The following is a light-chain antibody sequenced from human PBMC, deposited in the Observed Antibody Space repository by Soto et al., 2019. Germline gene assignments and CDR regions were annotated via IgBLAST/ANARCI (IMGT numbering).Light chain of an antibody. Sequence: DIQMTQSPSSLSASVGDRVTITCQASRNINNYLNWYQQKPGKAPKLLIYDASNLETGVPSRFSGSGSGTEFTFNISSLQPEDMATYYCQHYAVIPRTFGQGTKLEIK. CDR3: QHYAVIPRT. V-gene: IGKV1-33*01. CDR1: RNINNY. J-gene: IGKJ2*01. CDR2: DAS.